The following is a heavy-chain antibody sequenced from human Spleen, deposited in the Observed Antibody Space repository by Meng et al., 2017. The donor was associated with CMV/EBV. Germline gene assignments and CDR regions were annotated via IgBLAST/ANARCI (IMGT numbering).Heavy chain of an antibody. J-gene: IGHJ4*02. Sequence: ASVKVSCKASGYTFTNYDFNWVRQAPGQGLEWMGWIHPHRGDTNYAQQFQGRVTLTRDTSINTGYMELTRLTSDDTAVYYCARDNNWGPDYWGQGTLVTVSS. CDR1: GYTFTNYD. D-gene: IGHD7-27*01. V-gene: IGHV1-2*02. CDR3: ARDNNWGPDY. CDR2: IHPHRGDT.